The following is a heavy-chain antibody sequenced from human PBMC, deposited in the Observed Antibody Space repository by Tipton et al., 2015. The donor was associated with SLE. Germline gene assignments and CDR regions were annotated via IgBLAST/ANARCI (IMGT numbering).Heavy chain of an antibody. V-gene: IGHV4-59*01. CDR2: IYYSGST. CDR1: GGSISSYY. D-gene: IGHD6-13*01. J-gene: IGHJ6*03. CDR3: ARGSSSWKGSYYYYYMDV. Sequence: GSLRLSCTVSGGSISSYYWSWIRQPPGKGLEWIGYIYYSGSTNYNPSLKSRVTISVDTSKNQFSLKLSSVTAADTVVYYCARGSSSWKGSYYYYYMDVWGKGTTVTVSS.